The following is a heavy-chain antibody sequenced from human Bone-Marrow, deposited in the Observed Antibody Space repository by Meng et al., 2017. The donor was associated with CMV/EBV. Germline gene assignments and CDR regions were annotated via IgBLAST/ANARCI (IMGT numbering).Heavy chain of an antibody. CDR3: AKDYRVDYGDYAEYFHH. Sequence: GESLKISCAASGFTFSSYSMNWVRQAPGKGLEWVTFMRYDGSNKYYADSVKGRFTNSRDNSKNTLYLQMNSLRAEDTAVYYCAKDYRVDYGDYAEYFHHWGQGTLVTVSS. V-gene: IGHV3-30*02. J-gene: IGHJ1*01. D-gene: IGHD4-17*01. CDR1: GFTFSSYS. CDR2: MRYDGSNK.